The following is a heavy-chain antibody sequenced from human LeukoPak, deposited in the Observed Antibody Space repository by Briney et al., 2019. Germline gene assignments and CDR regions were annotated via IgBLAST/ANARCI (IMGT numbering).Heavy chain of an antibody. CDR2: IYYSGST. D-gene: IGHD5-18*01. CDR3: ARRRIQLWLPFDY. V-gene: IGHV4-39*01. CDR1: GGSISSSSYY. J-gene: IGHJ4*02. Sequence: PSETLSLTCTASGGSISSSSYYWGWIRQPPGKGLEWIGSIYYSGSTYYNPSLKSRVTISVDTSKNQFSLKLSSVTAADTAVYYCARRRIQLWLPFDYWGQGTLVTVSS.